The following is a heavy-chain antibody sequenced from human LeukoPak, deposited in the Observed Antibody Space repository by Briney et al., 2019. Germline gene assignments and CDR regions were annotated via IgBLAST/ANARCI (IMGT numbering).Heavy chain of an antibody. D-gene: IGHD3-16*01. J-gene: IGHJ4*02. CDR2: INSDGSST. V-gene: IGHV3-74*03. Sequence: GGSLRLSCAASGFTFSSYWMHWVRQVPGKGLVWVARINSDGSSTAYAPSVKGRFTISRDNANNTLYLQMNSLRAEDTALYYCARPPKSNAYSRLHPFEYWGQGTLVTVSS. CDR3: ARPPKSNAYSRLHPFEY. CDR1: GFTFSSYW.